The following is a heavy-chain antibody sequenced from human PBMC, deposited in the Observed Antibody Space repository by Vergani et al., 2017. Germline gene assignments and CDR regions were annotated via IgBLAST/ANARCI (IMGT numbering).Heavy chain of an antibody. Sequence: QLQLQESGPGLVKPSETLSLTCTVSGGSISSSSYYWGWIRQPPGKGLEWIGSIYYSGSTYYNPSLKSRVTISVDTSKNQFSLKLSSVTAADTAVYYCARHEYCGGDCYSGAFDIWGQGTMVTVSS. V-gene: IGHV4-39*01. CDR2: IYYSGST. CDR3: ARHEYCGGDCYSGAFDI. CDR1: GGSISSSSYY. D-gene: IGHD2-21*01. J-gene: IGHJ3*02.